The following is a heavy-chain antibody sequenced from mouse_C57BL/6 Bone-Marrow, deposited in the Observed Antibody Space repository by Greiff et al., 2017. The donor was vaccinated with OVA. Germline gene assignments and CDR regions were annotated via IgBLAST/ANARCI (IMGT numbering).Heavy chain of an antibody. J-gene: IGHJ1*03. CDR1: GFTFSSYA. Sequence: EVMLVESGGGLVKPGGSLKLSCAASGFTFSSYAMSWVRQTPEKRLEWVATISDGGSYTYYPDNVKGRFTISRDNAKNNLYLQMSHLKSEDTAMYYCASLYDGYLYWYFDVWGTGTTVTVSS. V-gene: IGHV5-4*03. CDR3: ASLYDGYLYWYFDV. CDR2: ISDGGSYT. D-gene: IGHD2-3*01.